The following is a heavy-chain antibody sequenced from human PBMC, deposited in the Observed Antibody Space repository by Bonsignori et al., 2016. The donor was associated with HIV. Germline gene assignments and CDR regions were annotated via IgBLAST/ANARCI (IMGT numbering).Heavy chain of an antibody. J-gene: IGHJ4*02. CDR3: ARGLGFVANRVDGVFDS. CDR2: INSRRTTV. V-gene: IGHV3-48*02. D-gene: IGHD5-12*01. Sequence: WIRQPPGKGLEWISYINSRRTTVYYAESVRGRFTISRDNAKNSLYLHMNNLRDEDTAVYFCARGLGFVANRVDGVFDSWGQGTLVTVSS.